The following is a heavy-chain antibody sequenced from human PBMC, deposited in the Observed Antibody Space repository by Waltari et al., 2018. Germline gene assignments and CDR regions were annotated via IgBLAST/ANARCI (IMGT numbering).Heavy chain of an antibody. J-gene: IGHJ4*02. CDR1: GFTCSSHT. V-gene: IGHV3-21*01. D-gene: IGHD1-1*01. Sequence: EVQLVESGGGLVKPGGSLRLSCAASGFTCSSHTLNWVRQAPGKGLEWVSSISSSSSYIYYADSVKGRFTISRDNAKNSLYLQMNSLRAEDTAVYYCARDLDLGGIGYWGQGTLVTVSS. CDR2: ISSSSSYI. CDR3: ARDLDLGGIGY.